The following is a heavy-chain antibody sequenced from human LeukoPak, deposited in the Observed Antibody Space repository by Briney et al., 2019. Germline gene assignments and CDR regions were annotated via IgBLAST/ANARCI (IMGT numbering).Heavy chain of an antibody. Sequence: GGSLRLSCAASGFTFSSYSMNWVRQAPGQGLEWVSSISSSSSYIYYADSVKGRFTISRDNAKNSLYLQMNSLSAEDTALYFCARDVEYSNIYFYYYIDVWGKGTTVTVSS. V-gene: IGHV3-21*04. J-gene: IGHJ6*03. CDR2: ISSSSSYI. CDR3: ARDVEYSNIYFYYYIDV. CDR1: GFTFSSYS. D-gene: IGHD6-6*01.